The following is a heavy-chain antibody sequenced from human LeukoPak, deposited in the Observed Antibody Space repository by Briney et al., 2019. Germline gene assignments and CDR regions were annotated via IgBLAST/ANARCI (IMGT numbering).Heavy chain of an antibody. CDR1: GGSISSYY. CDR3: ARSIFGAYYYYGMDV. D-gene: IGHD3-3*01. Sequence: SETLSLTCIVSGGSISSYYWSWIRQPPGKGLEWIGYIYYSGSTNYNPSLKSRVTISVDTSKNQFSLKLSSVTAADTAVYYCARSIFGAYYYYGMDVWGQGTTVTVSS. V-gene: IGHV4-59*01. J-gene: IGHJ6*02. CDR2: IYYSGST.